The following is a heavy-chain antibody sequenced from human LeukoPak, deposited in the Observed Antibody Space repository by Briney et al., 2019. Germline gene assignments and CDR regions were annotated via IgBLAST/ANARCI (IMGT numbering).Heavy chain of an antibody. CDR3: ARRTGYYDGFDY. CDR1: GGSISSYY. D-gene: IGHD3/OR15-3a*01. V-gene: IGHV4-59*01. Sequence: SETLSLTCTVSGGSISSYYWNWIRQPPGKGLEWIGYIYYSGSTNYKPSLKSRVTISVDTPKNQFSLKLSSVTAAGKAVYYCARRTGYYDGFDYWGQGTLVTVSS. J-gene: IGHJ4*02. CDR2: IYYSGST.